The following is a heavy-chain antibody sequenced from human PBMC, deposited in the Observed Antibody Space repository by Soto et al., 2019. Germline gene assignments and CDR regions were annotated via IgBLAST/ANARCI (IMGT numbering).Heavy chain of an antibody. CDR3: AAGVAAGPYYYYYYGRDV. J-gene: IGHJ6*02. Sequence: PSETLSLTSAVSGGCIRRSSDYWGWVRQPPGKGLEWIGSIYYSGSPYYKPSLKSRVTISVDTSKNHFPLKLSSVTAEDTAVYYCAAGVAAGPYYYYYYGRDVWGQGTTVTVSS. D-gene: IGHD6-13*01. V-gene: IGHV4-39*01. CDR2: IYYSGSP. CDR1: GGCIRRSSDY.